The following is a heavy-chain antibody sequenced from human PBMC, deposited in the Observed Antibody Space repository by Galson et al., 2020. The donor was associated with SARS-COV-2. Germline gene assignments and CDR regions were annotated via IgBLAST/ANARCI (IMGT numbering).Heavy chain of an antibody. CDR3: AHRRSSWWIGFDS. J-gene: IGHJ4*02. V-gene: IGHV2-5*01. Sequence: SGPTLVKPTQTLTLTCTFSGFSLSTRGVAVGWIRQPPGKALEWLALIHWNDDKRYSPSLQKRLTIMKDTSKNQVVLTMSNVDPVDTATYYCAHRRSSWWIGFDSWGQGTLVTVSS. CDR2: IHWNDDK. CDR1: GFSLSTRGVA. D-gene: IGHD6-19*01.